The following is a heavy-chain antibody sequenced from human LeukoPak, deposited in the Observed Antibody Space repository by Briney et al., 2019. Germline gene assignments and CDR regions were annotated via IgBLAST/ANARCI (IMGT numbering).Heavy chain of an antibody. J-gene: IGHJ6*02. V-gene: IGHV4-34*01. CDR2: INHSGST. Sequence: PSETLSLTCAVYGGSFSGYYWSWIRQPPGKGLEWIGEINHSGSTNYNPSLKSRVTISVDTSKNQFSLKLSSVTAADTAVYYCARRVSMVRGVIRDYYYYGMDVWGQGTTVTVSS. CDR3: ARRVSMVRGVIRDYYYYGMDV. CDR1: GGSFSGYY. D-gene: IGHD3-10*01.